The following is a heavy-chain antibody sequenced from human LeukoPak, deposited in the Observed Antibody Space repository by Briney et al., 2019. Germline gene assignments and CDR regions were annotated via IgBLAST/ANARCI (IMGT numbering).Heavy chain of an antibody. CDR1: GFTFSSYW. CDR3: ARLLPPDY. J-gene: IGHJ4*02. Sequence: GGSLRLSCAASGFTFSSYWMHWVRQAPGKGPVWVSRINSDGSSTSYADSVKGRFTISRDNAKNTLYLQMNSLRAEDTAVYYCARLLPPDYWGQGTLVTVSS. D-gene: IGHD1-26*01. CDR2: INSDGSST. V-gene: IGHV3-74*01.